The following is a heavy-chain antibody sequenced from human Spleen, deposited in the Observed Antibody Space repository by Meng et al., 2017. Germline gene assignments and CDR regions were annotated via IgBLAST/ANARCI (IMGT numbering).Heavy chain of an antibody. J-gene: IGHJ4*02. V-gene: IGHV3-20*04. D-gene: IGHD5-18*01. CDR1: GFTFDDYA. CDR2: INWNGGST. CDR3: AREDTAMAFDY. Sequence: GGSLRLSCAASGFTFDDYAMHWVRQAPGKGLEWVSGINWNGGSTGYADSVKGRFTISRDNAKNSLYLQMNSLRAEDTALYYCAREDTAMAFDYWGQGTLVTVSS.